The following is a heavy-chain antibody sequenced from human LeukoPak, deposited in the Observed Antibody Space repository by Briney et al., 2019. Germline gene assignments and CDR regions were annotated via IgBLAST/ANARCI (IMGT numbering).Heavy chain of an antibody. V-gene: IGHV4-59*01. J-gene: IGHJ4*02. Sequence: SETLSLTCTVSGGSISGYFWSWIRQPPGKGLELIGYLYYSGSTNYNPSLKSRVTVSVDTSKDQFSLKLSSVTAADTAVYCCARSYYYGSGSYSGFGYWGQGTLVIVSS. CDR1: GGSISGYF. CDR2: LYYSGST. D-gene: IGHD3-10*01. CDR3: ARSYYYGSGSYSGFGY.